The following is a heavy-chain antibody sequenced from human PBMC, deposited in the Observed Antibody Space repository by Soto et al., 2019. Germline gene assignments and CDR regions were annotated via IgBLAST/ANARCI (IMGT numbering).Heavy chain of an antibody. Sequence: EVQLVESGGGLVQPGGSLRLSCAASGFTFSSYWMNWVRQDPEKGLVWVSSIRTDGAATQYADSVKGRFTVSRDNTKNTLYLQMNSLRGEETAVYYFAKDLSCVQCDYWGQGTLVTVSS. CDR1: GFTFSSYW. D-gene: IGHD2-15*01. V-gene: IGHV3-74*03. CDR3: AKDLSCVQCDY. J-gene: IGHJ4*02. CDR2: IRTDGAAT.